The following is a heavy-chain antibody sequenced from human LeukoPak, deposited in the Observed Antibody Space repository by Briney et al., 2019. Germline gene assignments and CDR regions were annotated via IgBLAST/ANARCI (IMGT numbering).Heavy chain of an antibody. CDR2: ISPYNGDT. V-gene: IGHV1-18*01. J-gene: IGHJ4*02. Sequence: ASAKVSCKPSGYTFTNYNLAWVRQAPGEGLEWMGWISPYNGDTNYAPKFQGRVTLTTDTSTSTGYMELRNLRSDDTAVYYCAREAADHLDYWGQGTLVTVSS. CDR1: GYTFTNYN. CDR3: AREAADHLDY.